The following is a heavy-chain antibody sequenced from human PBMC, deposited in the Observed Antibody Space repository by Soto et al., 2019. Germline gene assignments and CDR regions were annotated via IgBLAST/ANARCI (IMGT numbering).Heavy chain of an antibody. CDR3: ARPFYFFGGAYQYYIDS. J-gene: IGHJ4*01. Sequence: SGPTLVNPTQTLTLTCTFTGFSLSTYGVGVSWIRQPPGKALEWLALIYWDDDKRYSPSLHSRLTITKDTSKNQVVLTMTNMDPVDTGTYFCARPFYFFGGAYQYYIDSWGQGALLPVSS. CDR1: GFSLSTYGVG. D-gene: IGHD2-21*01. CDR2: IYWDDDK. V-gene: IGHV2-5*02.